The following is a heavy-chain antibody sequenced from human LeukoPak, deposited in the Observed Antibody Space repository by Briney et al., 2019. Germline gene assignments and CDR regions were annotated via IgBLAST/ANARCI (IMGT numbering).Heavy chain of an antibody. D-gene: IGHD5/OR15-5a*01. CDR3: AKDLRPDGVYDLDY. CDR1: GNYW. Sequence: GGSLRLSCAASGNYWMHWVRQAPGKGLEWVSFIVSGGGQIRYADSVKGRFTISRDNTKNTLYLQMNSLRAEDTAIYYCAKDLRPDGVYDLDYWGQGTLVTVSS. CDR2: IVSGGGQI. V-gene: IGHV3-21*04. J-gene: IGHJ4*02.